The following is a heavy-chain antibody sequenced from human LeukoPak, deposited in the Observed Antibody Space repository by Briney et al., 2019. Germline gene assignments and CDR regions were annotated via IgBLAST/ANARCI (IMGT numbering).Heavy chain of an antibody. D-gene: IGHD2-15*01. CDR1: GFTFSSYA. J-gene: IGHJ4*02. Sequence: PGGSLRLSRAASGFTFSSYAMTWVRQAPGKGLEWVSAISGSGDSAFYADSVKGRFTISRDNSKKTLYLQMNSLRAEDTAAYYCAKTRGYCSGGSCYSDYWGQGTLVTASS. CDR2: ISGSGDSA. CDR3: AKTRGYCSGGSCYSDY. V-gene: IGHV3-23*01.